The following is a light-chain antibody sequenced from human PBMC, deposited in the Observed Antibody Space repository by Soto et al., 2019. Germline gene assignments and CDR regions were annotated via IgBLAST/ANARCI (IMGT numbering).Light chain of an antibody. V-gene: IGKV1-6*01. CDR2: DGS. CDR3: QQDSNFPRT. Sequence: AIQMTQSPSSLSASVGDRVTITCRASQDIRNDLGWYQQKPGKAPKLLIYDGSKLQSGVPSRFSGSVYGTDFTLTSSILQPEDCATYYCQQDSNFPRTGGQGTKVEV. J-gene: IGKJ1*01. CDR1: QDIRND.